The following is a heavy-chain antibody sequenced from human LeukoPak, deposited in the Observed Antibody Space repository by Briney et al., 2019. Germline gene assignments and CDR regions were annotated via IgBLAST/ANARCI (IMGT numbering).Heavy chain of an antibody. Sequence: GGSLRLTCAASGFTFSRYWMSWVRQAPGKGLEWAANIKQDGSEKYYVDSVKGRFTISRDNAKNSLYLQMNSLRAEDTAVYYCARVGNGYVMDYWGQGTLVTVSS. D-gene: IGHD5-12*01. CDR1: GFTFSRYW. V-gene: IGHV3-7*01. CDR2: IKQDGSEK. CDR3: ARVGNGYVMDY. J-gene: IGHJ4*02.